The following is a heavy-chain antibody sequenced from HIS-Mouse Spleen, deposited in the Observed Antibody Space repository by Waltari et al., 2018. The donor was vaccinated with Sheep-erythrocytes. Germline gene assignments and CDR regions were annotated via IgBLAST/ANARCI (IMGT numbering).Heavy chain of an antibody. D-gene: IGHD3-3*01. CDR1: GGSISSSSYY. Sequence: QLQLQESGPGLVKPSETLSLTCTVSGGSISSSSYYWGWIRQPPGKGLEWIGSIYYSGGTYYNPSLKSRVTISVDTSKNQFSLKLSSVTAADTAVYYCARVPPGYYDFWSGPTGPRWFDPWGQGTLVTVSS. V-gene: IGHV4-39*07. J-gene: IGHJ5*02. CDR3: ARVPPGYYDFWSGPTGPRWFDP. CDR2: IYYSGGT.